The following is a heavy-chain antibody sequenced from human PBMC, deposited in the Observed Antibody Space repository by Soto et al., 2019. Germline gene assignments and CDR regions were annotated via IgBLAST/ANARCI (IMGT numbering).Heavy chain of an antibody. CDR1: GGSFSDFF. V-gene: IGHV4-34*01. CDR3: ARLGGEQQLLVDY. J-gene: IGHJ4*02. CDR2: STHSRRT. D-gene: IGHD6-13*01. Sequence: SETLSLTCAVYGGSFSDFFWSWIRQPPGKGLEWIGESTHSRRTNYNPSLKSRVTISVDTSKNQFSLKLSSVTAADTAVYYCARLGGEQQLLVDYWGQGTLVTVSS.